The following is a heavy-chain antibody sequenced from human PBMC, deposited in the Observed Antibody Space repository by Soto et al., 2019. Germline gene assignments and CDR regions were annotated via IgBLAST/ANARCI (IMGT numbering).Heavy chain of an antibody. V-gene: IGHV1-69*01. CDR3: ARGEIVVVVAATQDYYYGMDV. CDR2: IIPIFGTA. J-gene: IGHJ6*02. D-gene: IGHD2-15*01. Sequence: QVQLVQSWAEVKKPGSSVKVSCKASGGTFSSYAISWVRQAPGQGLEWMGGIIPIFGTANYAQKFQGRVTITADESTSTAYMELSSLRSEDTAVYYCARGEIVVVVAATQDYYYGMDVWGQGTTVTVSS. CDR1: GGTFSSYA.